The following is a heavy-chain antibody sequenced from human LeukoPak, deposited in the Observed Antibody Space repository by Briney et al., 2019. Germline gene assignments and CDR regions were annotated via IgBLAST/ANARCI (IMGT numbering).Heavy chain of an antibody. D-gene: IGHD2-21*01. CDR1: GFTFSDYD. CDR3: ARGIVVDGYMDV. V-gene: IGHV3-21*01. CDR2: ISSSSSYI. J-gene: IGHJ6*03. Sequence: GGSLRLSCAASGFTFSDYDMNWVRQAPGKGLEWVSSISSSSSYIYYADSVKGRFTISRDNAKNSLYLQMNSLRAEDTAVYYCARGIVVDGYMDVWGKGTTVTVSS.